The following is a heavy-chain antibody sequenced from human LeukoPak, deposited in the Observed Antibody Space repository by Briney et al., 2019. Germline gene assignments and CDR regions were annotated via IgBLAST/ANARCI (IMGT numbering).Heavy chain of an antibody. J-gene: IGHJ4*02. CDR3: AXISYYYGSXDFDY. CDR1: GGSISSYY. CDR2: MYYSGST. Sequence: SETLPLTCTVSGGSISSYYWSWIRQPPGKGLEWIGYMYYSGSTNYNPSLKSRVTISVDTSKNQFSLKLSSVTAADTAVYYCAXISYYYGSXDFDYWGQGTLVTVSS. V-gene: IGHV4-59*08. D-gene: IGHD3-10*01.